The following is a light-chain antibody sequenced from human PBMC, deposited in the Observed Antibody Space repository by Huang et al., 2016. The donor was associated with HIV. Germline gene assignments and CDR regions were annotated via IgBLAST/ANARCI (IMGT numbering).Light chain of an antibody. CDR2: PAA. V-gene: IGKV1-39*01. CDR3: QQSYGALSS. CDR1: QSVGTY. Sequence: IQMTQSPTSLSASVGDRVYITCRTSQSVGTYLNWYQQKPGKAPKLLISPAATLRSGVPSRFSGGGSGTVFTLTSRGLQLYDFASYYCQQSYGALSSFGPGTRL. J-gene: IGKJ5*01.